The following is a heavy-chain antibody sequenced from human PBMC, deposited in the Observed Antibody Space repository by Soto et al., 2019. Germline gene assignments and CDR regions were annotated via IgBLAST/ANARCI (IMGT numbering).Heavy chain of an antibody. Sequence: PSETMSVTSTVVGGYISSSSYHWGWKQKPPGKGLEWIGSIYYSGSTYYNPSLKSRVTISVDTSKNQFSLKLSSVNAADTAVYYCARLGAILHSSYYDFWSGYHSGGDWFDPWGQGTLVTVSS. D-gene: IGHD3-3*01. CDR2: IYYSGST. CDR1: GGYISSSSYH. J-gene: IGHJ5*02. CDR3: ARLGAILHSSYYDFWSGYHSGGDWFDP. V-gene: IGHV4-39*01.